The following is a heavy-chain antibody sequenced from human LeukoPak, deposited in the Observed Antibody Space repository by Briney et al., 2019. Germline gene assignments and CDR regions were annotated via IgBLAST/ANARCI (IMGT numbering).Heavy chain of an antibody. CDR1: GYSFPTYW. J-gene: IGHJ4*02. Sequence: GESLKISCKGSGYSFPTYWIGWVRQMPGKGLEWMGIIYPGDSDTRYSPSFQGQVTISVDKSINTAYLQWSSLKASDTAMYYCARHPSGWWPFDYWGQGTLVTVSS. D-gene: IGHD6-19*01. CDR2: IYPGDSDT. CDR3: ARHPSGWWPFDY. V-gene: IGHV5-51*01.